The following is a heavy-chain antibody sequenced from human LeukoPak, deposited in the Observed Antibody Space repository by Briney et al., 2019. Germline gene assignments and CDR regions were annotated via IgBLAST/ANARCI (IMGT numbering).Heavy chain of an antibody. CDR3: AKGSSAGRPYYFDY. J-gene: IGHJ4*02. CDR2: ISHTSEYT. CDR1: GFTFSSYT. Sequence: GGSLRLSCAASGFTFSSYTMSWVRQAPGKGLEWVSAISHTSEYTYHADSVKGRFTISRDNSKNTLYLQMDSLRAEDTAMYYCAKGSSAGRPYYFDYWGQGTLVTVSS. V-gene: IGHV3-23*01. D-gene: IGHD3-10*01.